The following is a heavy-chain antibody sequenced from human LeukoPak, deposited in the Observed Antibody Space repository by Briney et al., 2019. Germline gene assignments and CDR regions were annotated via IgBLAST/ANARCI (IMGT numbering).Heavy chain of an antibody. V-gene: IGHV3-23*01. CDR3: AKVAHYGDYGFDY. D-gene: IGHD4-17*01. Sequence: GSLRLSCAPSGFTFTSDAMSWVRQAPRKGLEWVSAISGSGSSTYYADSVKGRFTISRDNSKNTLYLQMNSLRAEDTAVYYGAKVAHYGDYGFDYWGQGTLVTGSS. J-gene: IGHJ4*02. CDR2: ISGSGSST. CDR1: GFTFTSDA.